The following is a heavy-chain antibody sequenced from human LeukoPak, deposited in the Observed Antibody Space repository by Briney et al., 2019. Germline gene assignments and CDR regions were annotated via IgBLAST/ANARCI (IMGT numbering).Heavy chain of an antibody. CDR1: GFTFRSYA. CDR3: AKGADDYSWGSYRLYYFDY. J-gene: IGHJ4*02. D-gene: IGHD3-16*02. Sequence: GGSLRLSCAASGFTFRSYAMSWVRQAPGKGLEWVSAISGNGGGTYYADSVKGRFTISRDNSKNTLYLQMNSLRAEDTAVYYCAKGADDYSWGSYRLYYFDYWGQGTLVTVSS. V-gene: IGHV3-23*01. CDR2: ISGNGGGT.